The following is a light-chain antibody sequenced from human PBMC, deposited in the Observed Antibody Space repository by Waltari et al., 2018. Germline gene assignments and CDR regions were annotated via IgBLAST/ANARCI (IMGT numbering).Light chain of an antibody. Sequence: EIVMTQSPATLSVSPGEDATLSCRASQSVHSNLAWYQQRPGQAPTLIVLGASGRATGVPARFSGSGSGTEYTLTIGSLQSEDSAVYYCQQYSSWPLWTFGQGTKVEIK. CDR3: QQYSSWPLWT. J-gene: IGKJ1*01. CDR1: QSVHSN. V-gene: IGKV3-15*01. CDR2: GAS.